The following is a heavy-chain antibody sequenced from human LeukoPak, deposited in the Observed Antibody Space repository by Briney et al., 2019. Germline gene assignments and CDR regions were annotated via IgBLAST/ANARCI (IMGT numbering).Heavy chain of an antibody. Sequence: SETLSLTCTVSGGSISGYYWSWIRQPAGKGLEWIGRIYTSGSTNYNPSLKSRVTISVDTSKNQFSLKLSSVTAADTAVYYCARAGVPYGSGSYQFDYWGQGTLVTVSS. CDR2: IYTSGST. V-gene: IGHV4-4*07. J-gene: IGHJ4*02. CDR3: ARAGVPYGSGSYQFDY. CDR1: GGSISGYY. D-gene: IGHD3-10*01.